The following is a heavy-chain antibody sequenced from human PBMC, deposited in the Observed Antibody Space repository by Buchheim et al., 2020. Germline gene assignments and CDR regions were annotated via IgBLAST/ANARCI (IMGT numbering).Heavy chain of an antibody. J-gene: IGHJ5*02. Sequence: EVQLVESGGGLVQPGGSLRLSCAASGFTFSSYWMHWVRQAPGKGLVWVSRINSDGSSTSYADSVKGRFTISRDTAKNTLYLQMNSLGAEDTAVYYCARDRPSSYYYDSSGPNRFDPWGKGTL. CDR3: ARDRPSSYYYDSSGPNRFDP. D-gene: IGHD3-22*01. CDR1: GFTFSSYW. V-gene: IGHV3-74*01. CDR2: INSDGSST.